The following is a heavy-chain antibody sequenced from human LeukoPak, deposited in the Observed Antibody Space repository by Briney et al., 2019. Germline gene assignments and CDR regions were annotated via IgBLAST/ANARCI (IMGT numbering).Heavy chain of an antibody. CDR2: IYYSGST. V-gene: IGHV4-59*01. CDR3: ARARAYCGGDCYWNFDY. J-gene: IGHJ4*02. Sequence: PSETLSLTCTVSGVSISSYYWSWIRQPPGKGLEWIGYIYYSGSTNYNPSLKSRVTISVDTSKNQFSLKLSSVTAADTAVYYCARARAYCGGDCYWNFDYWGQGTLVTVSS. CDR1: GVSISSYY. D-gene: IGHD2-21*02.